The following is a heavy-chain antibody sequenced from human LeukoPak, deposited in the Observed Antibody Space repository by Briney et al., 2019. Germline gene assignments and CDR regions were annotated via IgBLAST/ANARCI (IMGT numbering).Heavy chain of an antibody. CDR3: AADLRVGGWYYFDY. J-gene: IGHJ4*02. V-gene: IGHV1-58*02. Sequence: SVKVSCKASGFTFTSSAMQWVRQARGQRLEWIGWIVVGSGNTNYAQKFQERVTITRDMSTSTAYMELSSLRSEDTAVYYCAADLRVGGWYYFDYWGQGTLVTVSS. CDR1: GFTFTSSA. CDR2: IVVGSGNT. D-gene: IGHD6-19*01.